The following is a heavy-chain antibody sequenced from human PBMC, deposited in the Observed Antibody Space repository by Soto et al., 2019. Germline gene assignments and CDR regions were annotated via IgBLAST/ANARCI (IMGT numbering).Heavy chain of an antibody. D-gene: IGHD6-13*01. V-gene: IGHV3-30*18. CDR1: GFTFSSYG. CDR3: AKDGRSSWGDYGMDV. J-gene: IGHJ6*02. CDR2: ISYDGSNK. Sequence: QVQLVESGGGVVQPGRSLRLSCAASGFTFSSYGMHWVRQAPGKGLEWVAVISYDGSNKYYADSVKGRFTISRDNSKNPLYLQMNSLRAEDTAVYYCAKDGRSSWGDYGMDVWGQGTTVTVSS.